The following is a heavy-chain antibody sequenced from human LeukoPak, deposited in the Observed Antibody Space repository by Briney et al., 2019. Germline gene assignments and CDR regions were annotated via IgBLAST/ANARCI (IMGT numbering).Heavy chain of an antibody. J-gene: IGHJ4*02. D-gene: IGHD5-18*01. V-gene: IGHV1-46*01. Sequence: ASVKVSCKASGYTFTSYYMHWVRQAPGQGLEWMGIINPGGGSTSYAQKFQGRVTMTRDTSISTAYMELSRLRSDDTAVYYCARDPPPNWIQLWSRDAFDYWGQGTLVTVSS. CDR2: INPGGGST. CDR1: GYTFTSYY. CDR3: ARDPPPNWIQLWSRDAFDY.